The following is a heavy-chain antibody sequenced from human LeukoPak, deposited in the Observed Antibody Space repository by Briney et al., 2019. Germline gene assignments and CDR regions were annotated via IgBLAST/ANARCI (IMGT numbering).Heavy chain of an antibody. CDR2: ISYDGSNK. D-gene: IGHD3-3*01. J-gene: IGHJ4*02. CDR3: AKDANDFWSGYYSSSILRDY. CDR1: GFTFSSYG. Sequence: PGGSLRLSCAASGFTFSSYGMHWVRQAPGKGLEWVAVISYDGSNKYYADSVKGRFTISRDNSKNTLYLQMNSLRAEDTAVYYCAKDANDFWSGYYSSSILRDYWGQGTLVTVSS. V-gene: IGHV3-30*18.